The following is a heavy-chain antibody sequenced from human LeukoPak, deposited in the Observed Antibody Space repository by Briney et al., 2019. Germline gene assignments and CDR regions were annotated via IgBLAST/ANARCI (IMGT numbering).Heavy chain of an antibody. CDR2: IYYSGST. Sequence: SETLSLTCTVSGGSISGHYWNWIRQPPGKGLEWIGYIYYSGSTNYNPSLKSRVTISLDTSKNQFSLKLSSVTAADTALYYCARYGQATDAVDIWGQGTVVTVSS. V-gene: IGHV4-59*11. J-gene: IGHJ3*02. D-gene: IGHD3-10*01. CDR3: ARYGQATDAVDI. CDR1: GGSISGHY.